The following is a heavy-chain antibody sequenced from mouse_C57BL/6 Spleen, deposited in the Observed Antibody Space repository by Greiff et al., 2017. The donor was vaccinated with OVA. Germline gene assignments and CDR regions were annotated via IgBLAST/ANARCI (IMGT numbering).Heavy chain of an antibody. Sequence: VQLQQSGAELVRPGASVKLSCTASGFNIKDDYMHWVKQRPEQGLEWIGWIDPENGDTESASKFQGKATITADTSSNTAYLQLSSLTSEDTAVYYCTTRYGSWYFDVWGTGTTVTVSS. CDR2: IDPENGDT. D-gene: IGHD2-2*01. J-gene: IGHJ1*03. CDR3: TTRYGSWYFDV. CDR1: GFNIKDDY. V-gene: IGHV14-4*01.